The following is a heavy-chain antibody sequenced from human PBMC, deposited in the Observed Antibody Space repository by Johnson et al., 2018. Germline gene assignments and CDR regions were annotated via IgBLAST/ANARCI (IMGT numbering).Heavy chain of an antibody. CDR3: STDPWPDALDI. V-gene: IGHV3-15*07. CDR1: GFTFNNAW. CDR2: IKSKAAGGTT. Sequence: EVQLLESGGGLVNXGGSLGLXCAASGFTFNNAWMNWVRQAPGKGLEWVGRIKSKAAGGTTDYAAPVKGRFTISRDDSKNTLYLQMNSLKTEDTAVYYCSTDPWPDALDIWGHGIMVTVSS. J-gene: IGHJ3*02.